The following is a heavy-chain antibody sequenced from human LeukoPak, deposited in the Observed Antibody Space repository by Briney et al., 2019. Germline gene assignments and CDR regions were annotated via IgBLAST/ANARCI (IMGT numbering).Heavy chain of an antibody. CDR1: GGSFSGYY. Sequence: SETLSLTCAVYGGSFSGYYWSWIRQPPGKGLEWIGEINHSGSTNYNPSLKSRVTISVDTSKNQFSLKLSSVTAADTAVYYCAGVAYSSSVWDYYYYYMDVWGKGTTVTVSS. D-gene: IGHD6-6*01. CDR3: AGVAYSSSVWDYYYYYMDV. J-gene: IGHJ6*03. CDR2: INHSGST. V-gene: IGHV4-34*01.